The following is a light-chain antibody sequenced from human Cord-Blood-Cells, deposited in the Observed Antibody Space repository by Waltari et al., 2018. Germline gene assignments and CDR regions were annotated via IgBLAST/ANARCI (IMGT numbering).Light chain of an antibody. V-gene: IGKV3-11*01. CDR1: QRVSSY. CDR2: DAS. CDR3: QQRSNWPIT. Sequence: EIVLTQSPATLSLSPGERATLSCRASQRVSSYLAWYQQKPGQAPRLLIYDASNRATGIPARFSGSGSGTDFTLTISSLEPEDFAVYYCQQRSNWPITFGQWTRLEIK. J-gene: IGKJ5*01.